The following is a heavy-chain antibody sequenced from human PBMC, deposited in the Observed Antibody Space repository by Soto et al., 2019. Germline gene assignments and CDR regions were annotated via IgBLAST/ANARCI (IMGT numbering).Heavy chain of an antibody. Sequence: GASVKVSCKASGYTFTSYYMHWVRQAPGQGLEWMGIINPSGGSTSYAQKFQGRVTMTRDTSTSTVYMELSSLRSEDTAVYYCARDVGGATMVRGVIISARGYRFDPWGQGTLVTVSS. J-gene: IGHJ5*02. CDR1: GYTFTSYY. V-gene: IGHV1-46*03. CDR3: ARDVGGATMVRGVIISARGYRFDP. D-gene: IGHD3-10*01. CDR2: INPSGGST.